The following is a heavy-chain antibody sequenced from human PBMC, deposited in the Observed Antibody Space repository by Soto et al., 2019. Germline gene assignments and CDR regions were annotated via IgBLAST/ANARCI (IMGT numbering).Heavy chain of an antibody. Sequence: SETLSLTCTVSGGSISSGGYYWSWIRQHPGKGLEWIGYIYYSGSTYYNPSLKSRVTISVDTSKNQFSLKLSSVTAADTAVYYCARSLIAVAGSFDYWGQGTLVTVSS. D-gene: IGHD6-19*01. J-gene: IGHJ4*02. V-gene: IGHV4-31*03. CDR2: IYYSGST. CDR1: GGSISSGGYY. CDR3: ARSLIAVAGSFDY.